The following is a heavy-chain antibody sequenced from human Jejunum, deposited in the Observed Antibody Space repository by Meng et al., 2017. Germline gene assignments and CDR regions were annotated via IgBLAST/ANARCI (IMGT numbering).Heavy chain of an antibody. CDR2: IYYSGST. CDR3: ARNKTQGFFDI. CDR1: GGSITSTTNY. V-gene: IGHV4-39*01. D-gene: IGHD1/OR15-1a*01. Sequence: QLQLLESGPGLVKPSETLSLTCTVSGGSITSTTNYWGWIRQPPGKALEWIGSIYYSGSTHYNPSLKSRVIVSTDTSKDQFSLTLTSAAAADTAMYYCARNKTQGFFDIWGQGTLVTVSS. J-gene: IGHJ4*02.